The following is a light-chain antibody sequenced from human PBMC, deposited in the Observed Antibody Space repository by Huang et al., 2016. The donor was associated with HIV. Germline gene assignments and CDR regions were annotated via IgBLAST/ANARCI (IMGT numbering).Light chain of an antibody. Sequence: DVVMTQSPLSLPVTLGQPASISCRSSQSLVYSDANTYLNWFQQRQGQSPRRLSYKVSNRDSGVPDRFSCSGSGTDFTLKISRVEAEDVGVYYCMQGTHWPLTFGGGTKVEIK. V-gene: IGKV2-30*01. CDR2: KVS. J-gene: IGKJ4*01. CDR1: QSLVYSDANTY. CDR3: MQGTHWPLT.